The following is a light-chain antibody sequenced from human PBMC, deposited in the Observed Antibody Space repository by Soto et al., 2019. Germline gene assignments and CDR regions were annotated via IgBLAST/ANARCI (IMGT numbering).Light chain of an antibody. CDR2: GVS. V-gene: IGLV2-14*01. CDR3: ISYTGSSTSYV. J-gene: IGLJ1*01. Sequence: QTVVTQPASVSGSPGQSITISCSGTRSDIGSYNYVAWYQQFPGKTPKILIYGVSNRPSGVSSRFSGSKSGNTASLTISGLQAEDEADYYCISYTGSSTSYVFGSGTKRTVL. CDR1: RSDIGSYNY.